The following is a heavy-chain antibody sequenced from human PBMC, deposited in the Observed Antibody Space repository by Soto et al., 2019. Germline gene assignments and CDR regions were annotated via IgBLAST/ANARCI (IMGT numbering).Heavy chain of an antibody. V-gene: IGHV1-2*04. J-gene: IGHJ6*02. D-gene: IGHD3-10*01. CDR3: ARLRDYYGSGSLHYGMDV. Sequence: ASVKVSCKASGYTFTGYYMHWVRQAPGQGLEWMGWINPNSGGTNYAQKFQGWVTMTRDTSISTAYMELSRLRSDDTAVYYCARLRDYYGSGSLHYGMDVWGQGTTVTVSS. CDR2: INPNSGGT. CDR1: GYTFTGYY.